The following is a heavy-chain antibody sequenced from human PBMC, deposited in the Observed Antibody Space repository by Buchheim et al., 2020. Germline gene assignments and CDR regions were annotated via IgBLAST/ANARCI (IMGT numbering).Heavy chain of an antibody. CDR2: ISYDGSNK. Sequence: QVQLVESGGGVVQPGRSLRLSCAASGFTFSSYAMHWVRQAPGKGLEWVAVISYDGSNKYYADSVKGRFTISRDNSKNTLYLQMNSLRAEDTAVYYCARDKTKNGMDVWGQGTT. CDR3: ARDKTKNGMDV. J-gene: IGHJ6*02. CDR1: GFTFSSYA. V-gene: IGHV3-30-3*01. D-gene: IGHD1-7*01.